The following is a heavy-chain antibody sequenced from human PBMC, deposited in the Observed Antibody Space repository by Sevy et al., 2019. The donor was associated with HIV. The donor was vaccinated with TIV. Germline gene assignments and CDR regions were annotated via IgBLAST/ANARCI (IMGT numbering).Heavy chain of an antibody. CDR3: ARRFCGGAKCYEDYYFAMDV. CDR1: EYTFTGYY. J-gene: IGHJ6*02. Sequence: ASVKVSCKASEYTFTGYYIHWVRQAPGQGLEWMGCINPDTGVTSYVQKLQGRVSMTRDTYISTAYIELRSLSPDDTAEYFWARRFCGGAKCYEDYYFAMDVWGQGTTVTVSS. CDR2: INPDTGVT. V-gene: IGHV1-2*02. D-gene: IGHD3-3*01.